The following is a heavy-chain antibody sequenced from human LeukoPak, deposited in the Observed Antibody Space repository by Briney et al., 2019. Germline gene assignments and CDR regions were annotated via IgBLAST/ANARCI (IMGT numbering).Heavy chain of an antibody. D-gene: IGHD4/OR15-4a*01. J-gene: IGHJ6*02. CDR1: GGSISSDY. CDR2: IYYSGST. Sequence: SETLSLTCIVSGGSISSDYWSWIRQPPGKGLEWIGYIYYSGSTNYNPSLKSRATISVDTSKKQFSLRLSSVTAADTAVYYCARRSMVRTVGYYYGMDVWGQGTTVTVSS. CDR3: ARRSMVRTVGYYYGMDV. V-gene: IGHV4-59*08.